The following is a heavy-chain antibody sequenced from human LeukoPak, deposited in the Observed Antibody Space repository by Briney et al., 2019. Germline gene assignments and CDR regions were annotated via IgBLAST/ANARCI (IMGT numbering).Heavy chain of an antibody. CDR1: GFTFSSYA. J-gene: IGHJ4*02. D-gene: IGHD3-22*01. V-gene: IGHV3-23*01. CDR2: SSGSGGST. Sequence: SGGSLRLSCAASGFTFSSYAMSWVRQAPGKGLEWISASSGSGGSTYYADSVKGRFTISRDNSKNTLYLQMNSLRAEDTAVYYCAKETYDSSGSFDYWGQGTLVTVSS. CDR3: AKETYDSSGSFDY.